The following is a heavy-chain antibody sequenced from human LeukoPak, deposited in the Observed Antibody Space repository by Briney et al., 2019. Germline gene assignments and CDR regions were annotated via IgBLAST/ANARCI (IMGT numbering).Heavy chain of an antibody. D-gene: IGHD2-8*01. CDR1: GYTLTKLS. CDR3: ARGPPRCDYGVCHLDF. Sequence: ASVKVSCKVSGYTLTKLSVHWVRQAPGKGLEWMGGFDPEDGQIIYAQKFQGRVTMAEDTSTDTAYMELSRLRSQDTAVYYCARGPPRCDYGVCHLDFWGQGTLVTVSS. V-gene: IGHV1-24*01. J-gene: IGHJ4*02. CDR2: FDPEDGQI.